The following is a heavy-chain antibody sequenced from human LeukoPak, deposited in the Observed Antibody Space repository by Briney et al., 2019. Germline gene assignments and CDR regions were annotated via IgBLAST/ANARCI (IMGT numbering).Heavy chain of an antibody. J-gene: IGHJ4*02. CDR3: ARIRCGHSGSVCYNH. V-gene: IGHV4-34*01. Sequence: PSETLSLTCGVFGVSINDYYWSWIRQSPGKGLEWIGEISHTEGTRYNPSLESRVTMSVGTSENQLSLKLVFVTAADTAVYYCARIRCGHSGSVCYNHWGLGTLVTVSS. CDR1: GVSINDYY. CDR2: ISHTEGT. D-gene: IGHD3-9*01.